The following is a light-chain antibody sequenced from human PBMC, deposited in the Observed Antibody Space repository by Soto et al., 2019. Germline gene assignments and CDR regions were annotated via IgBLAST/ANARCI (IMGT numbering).Light chain of an antibody. CDR1: SSDVGAYDR. CDR2: EVA. J-gene: IGLJ3*02. CDR3: SSRTTSITWV. V-gene: IGLV2-14*01. Sequence: QSALTQPASVSGSPGQSITISCTGTSSDVGAYDRVCWYQQHLGKAPKLMISEVANRPSGVSNRFSGSKSGNTAPPTIAVLDAEEAAIYFCSSRTTSITWVFGGGTKLTVL.